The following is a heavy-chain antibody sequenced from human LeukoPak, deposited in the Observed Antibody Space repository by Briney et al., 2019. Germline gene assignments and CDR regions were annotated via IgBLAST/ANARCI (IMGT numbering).Heavy chain of an antibody. CDR1: GLTFSSYS. V-gene: IGHV3-48*01. CDR3: ARGRYYMDV. J-gene: IGHJ6*03. CDR2: ISSSSSTI. Sequence: GGSLRLSCAASGLTFSSYSMNWVRQAPGKGLEWVSYISSSSSTIYYADSVKGRFTISRDNTKNSLYLQMNSLRAEDTAVYYCARGRYYMDVWGKGTTVTVSS.